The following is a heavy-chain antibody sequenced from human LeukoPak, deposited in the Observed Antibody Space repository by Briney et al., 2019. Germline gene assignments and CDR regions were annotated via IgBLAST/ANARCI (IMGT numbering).Heavy chain of an antibody. D-gene: IGHD2-2*01. CDR2: IYYSGST. V-gene: IGHV4-59*01. CDR1: GGSISSYY. Sequence: SETLSLTCTVSGGSISSYYWSWIRQPPGKGLEWIGYIYYSGSTNYNPSLKSRVTISVDTSKNQFSLKLSSVTAADTAVYYCARDLSSXFENWFXXWXXGTXVTVSS. CDR3: ARDLSSXFENWFXX. J-gene: IGHJ5*02.